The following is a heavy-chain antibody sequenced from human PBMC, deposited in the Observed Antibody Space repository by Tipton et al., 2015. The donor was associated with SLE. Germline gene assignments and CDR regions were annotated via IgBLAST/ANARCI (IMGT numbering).Heavy chain of an antibody. CDR2: IYYGGPS. CDR3: ARHYDFLSGFDY. Sequence: TLSLTCAVSGYFISRGYYWGWVRQPPGKGLEWIGGIYYGGPSYYNPSLKSRVTISVDTSKNHFSLKLSSVTAADTAVYYCARHYDFLSGFDYWGQGTLVTVSS. CDR1: GYFISRGYY. J-gene: IGHJ4*02. D-gene: IGHD3-3*01. V-gene: IGHV4-38-2*01.